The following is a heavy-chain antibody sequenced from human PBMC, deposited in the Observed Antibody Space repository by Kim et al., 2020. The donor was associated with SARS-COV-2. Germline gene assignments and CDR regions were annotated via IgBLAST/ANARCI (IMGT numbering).Heavy chain of an antibody. Sequence: ASVKVSFKASGYTFTNNYVHWVRLAPRQGLEWMGMAYPHDGSTSYAQNFQGRVTMTSDTSTTTVYMELSSLRSDDTALYHCARDLDWIDYWVQGTLVTVS. J-gene: IGHJ4*02. CDR2: AYPHDGST. CDR1: GYTFTNNY. CDR3: ARDLDWIDY. D-gene: IGHD3-9*01. V-gene: IGHV1-46*01.